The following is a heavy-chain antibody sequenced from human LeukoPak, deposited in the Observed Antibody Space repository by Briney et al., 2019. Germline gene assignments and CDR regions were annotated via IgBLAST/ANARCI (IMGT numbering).Heavy chain of an antibody. Sequence: PSETLSLTCAVYGGSFSGYYWSWIRQPPGKGLEWIGEINHSGSTNYNPSLKSRVTISVDTSKNQFSLKLSSVTAADTAVYYCARDKASTMIVVVITPFYAFDIWGQGTMVTVSS. J-gene: IGHJ3*02. D-gene: IGHD3-22*01. CDR2: INHSGST. CDR3: ARDKASTMIVVVITPFYAFDI. V-gene: IGHV4-34*01. CDR1: GGSFSGYY.